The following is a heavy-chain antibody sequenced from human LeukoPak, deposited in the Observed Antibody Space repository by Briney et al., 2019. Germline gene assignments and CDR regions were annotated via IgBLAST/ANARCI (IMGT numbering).Heavy chain of an antibody. J-gene: IGHJ3*02. CDR1: GFTFGDYY. CDR3: ARARPPDSDAFDI. Sequence: PGGSLRLSCAASGFTFGDYYMSWIRQAPGKGLEWVSYIGSSGGTIYYADSVMGRFTISRDNAKNSLYLQMNNLRAEDTAVYYCARARPPDSDAFDIWGQGTMLTVSS. CDR2: IGSSGGTI. V-gene: IGHV3-11*01. D-gene: IGHD1-14*01.